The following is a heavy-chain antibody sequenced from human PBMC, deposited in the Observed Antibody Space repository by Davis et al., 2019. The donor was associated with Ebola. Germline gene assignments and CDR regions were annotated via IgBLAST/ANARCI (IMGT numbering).Heavy chain of an antibody. CDR1: GFTFSSYY. V-gene: IGHV3-21*01. D-gene: IGHD2-15*01. Sequence: GGSLRLSCAASGFTFSSYYMNWVRQAPGKGLEWVSSISSSSNYIYYADSMKGRFTISRDNAKNSLFLQMNSLRAEDTAVYYCAAADIVVVVDGTSYPHAFDTWGQGTTVTVSS. CDR2: ISSSSNYI. J-gene: IGHJ3*02. CDR3: AAADIVVVVDGTSYPHAFDT.